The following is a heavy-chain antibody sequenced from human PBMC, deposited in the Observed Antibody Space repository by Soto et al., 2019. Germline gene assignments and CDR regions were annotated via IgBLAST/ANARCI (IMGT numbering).Heavy chain of an antibody. D-gene: IGHD2-2*01. V-gene: IGHV1-2*02. CDR3: TKGVVADGIVVPFDP. CDR1: GYTFTGYY. CDR2: INPNSGGT. J-gene: IGHJ5*02. Sequence: QVQLVQSGAEVKKPGASVKVSCKASGYTFTGYYMHWVRQAPGQGLEWMGWINPNSGGTNYAQKFQGRVTMTRDTSISTAYMELSRLRSDDTAVYYCTKGVVADGIVVPFDPWGQGTLVTVSS.